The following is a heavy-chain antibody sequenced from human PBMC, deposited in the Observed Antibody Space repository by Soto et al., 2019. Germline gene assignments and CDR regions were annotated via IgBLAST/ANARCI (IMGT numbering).Heavy chain of an antibody. CDR2: IYWDDDK. D-gene: IGHD5-12*01. V-gene: IGHV2-5*02. Sequence: QITLKESGPTLVKPTQTLTLTCTFSGFSLSTSGVGVGWIRQPPGKALEWLALIYWDDDKRYSPSLKSRLTIPKDTSNNQVVLTMTNMDPVDTATYYCAHVRWLPFGMLYWGQGTLVTVSS. CDR1: GFSLSTSGVG. CDR3: AHVRWLPFGMLY. J-gene: IGHJ4*02.